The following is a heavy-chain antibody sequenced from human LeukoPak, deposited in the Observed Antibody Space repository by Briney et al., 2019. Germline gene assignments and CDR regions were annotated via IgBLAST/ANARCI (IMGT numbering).Heavy chain of an antibody. D-gene: IGHD5-24*01. CDR2: IIPIFGTA. V-gene: IGHV1-69*05. CDR1: GGTLRSYA. J-gene: IGHJ5*02. CDR3: SRVLTDRDGYNSNWFDP. Sequence: SVTVSCKASGGTLRSYAISELRQAPGQGLEWMGRIIPIFGTANYAQKFQGRVTLTTDETTSTAYMELSSLRSEDSTVYYWSRVLTDRDGYNSNWFDPWGQGTLVTASS.